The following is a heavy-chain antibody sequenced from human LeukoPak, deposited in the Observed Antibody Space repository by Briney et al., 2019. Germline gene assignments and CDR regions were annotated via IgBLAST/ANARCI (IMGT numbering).Heavy chain of an antibody. CDR3: ARDSSSSWDYYYYGMDV. CDR2: INGSGGST. CDR1: GFTFSSYA. Sequence: GGSLRLSCAASGFTFSSYAMSWVRQAPGKGLEWVSRINGSGGSTYYADSVKGRFTISRDNSKNTLYLQMNSLRTEDTAVYYCARDSSSSWDYYYYGMDVWGQGATVTVSS. D-gene: IGHD6-13*01. J-gene: IGHJ6*02. V-gene: IGHV3-23*01.